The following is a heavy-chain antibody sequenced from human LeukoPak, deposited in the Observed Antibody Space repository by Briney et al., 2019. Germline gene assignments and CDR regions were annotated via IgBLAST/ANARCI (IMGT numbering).Heavy chain of an antibody. Sequence: GGSLRLSCAVSRITLSNYGMSWVRQAPGKGLEWVAGISGSGGRTDYADSVKGRFTISRDNSKNTLYLQMKSLRAEDTAVYFCAKRGVVIRVILVGFHKEAYYFDSWGQGALVTVSS. V-gene: IGHV3-23*01. J-gene: IGHJ4*02. CDR3: AKRGVVIRVILVGFHKEAYYFDS. CDR1: RITLSNYG. CDR2: ISGSGGRT. D-gene: IGHD3-22*01.